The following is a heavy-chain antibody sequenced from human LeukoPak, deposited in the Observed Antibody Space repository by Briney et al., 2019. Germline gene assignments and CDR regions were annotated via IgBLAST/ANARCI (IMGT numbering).Heavy chain of an antibody. V-gene: IGHV1-2*02. J-gene: IGHJ4*02. CDR2: INPNSGGT. CDR1: GYTFTGYY. CDR3: ARDAIEYYYDSSGYYYVGYFDY. Sequence: ASVKISCKASGYTFTGYYMHWVRQAPGQGLEWMGWINPNSGGTNYAQKFQGRVTITRDTSISTAYMEVSRLRSDDTAVYYCARDAIEYYYDSSGYYYVGYFDYWGQGTLVTVSS. D-gene: IGHD3-22*01.